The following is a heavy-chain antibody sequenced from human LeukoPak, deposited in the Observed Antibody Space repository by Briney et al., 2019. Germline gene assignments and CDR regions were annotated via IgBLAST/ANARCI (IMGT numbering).Heavy chain of an antibody. Sequence: ASVTVSRKSSGYTFTSYYLHWLRQAPGQGLEWMGIINPSGGTTTYAQKFQGRVTKTRDTSTSTVYMELRSLRSEDTGVYYCAREQEGMPCWYLDLWGRSTLVTVSS. D-gene: IGHD2-2*01. CDR2: INPSGGTT. V-gene: IGHV1-46*01. J-gene: IGHJ2*01. CDR3: AREQEGMPCWYLDL. CDR1: GYTFTSYY.